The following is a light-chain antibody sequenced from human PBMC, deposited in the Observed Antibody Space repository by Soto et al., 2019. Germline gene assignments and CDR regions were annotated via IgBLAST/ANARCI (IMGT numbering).Light chain of an antibody. Sequence: SPARLAGKEGRSPTLSYRARKSVSSNLAWYQQKPGPAPRLLIYGASTRATGIPARFSGSESGTEFTLTISSLHSEDSAVYYCQHSSTCPRWTFGQGTKVDIK. CDR1: KSVSSN. CDR3: QHSSTCPRWT. V-gene: IGKV3-15*01. J-gene: IGKJ1*01. CDR2: GAS.